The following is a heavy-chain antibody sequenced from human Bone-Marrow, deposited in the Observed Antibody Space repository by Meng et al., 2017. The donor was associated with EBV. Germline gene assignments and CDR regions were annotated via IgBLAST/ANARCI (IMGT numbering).Heavy chain of an antibody. CDR3: ARESGRGYTPDY. V-gene: IGHV1-69*11. Sequence: QVQVVHSGPEVKKPGSSVKGSCKTSGGAFSRSAISWVRQAPGQGLEWMGGLLPILGAPNYAETFQDRVTITADESTSTAYMELSSLTSEDTAVYYCARESGRGYTPDYWGQGTLVTVSS. J-gene: IGHJ4*02. D-gene: IGHD3-10*01. CDR2: LLPILGAP. CDR1: GGAFSRSA.